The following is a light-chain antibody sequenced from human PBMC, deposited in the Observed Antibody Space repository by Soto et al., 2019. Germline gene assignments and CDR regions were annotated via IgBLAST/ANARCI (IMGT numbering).Light chain of an antibody. CDR1: SDDVGAYNS. Sequence: QSDLAQPASVSGSPGQSITISCTGTSDDVGAYNSVSWYQQLPHKAPQVILYKGTQRPSGVSSRFSGSTSGNAASLTISGLQADDEADYFCCSSAPESTYVFGTGTKVTVL. CDR3: CSSAPESTYV. J-gene: IGLJ1*01. CDR2: KGT. V-gene: IGLV2-23*01.